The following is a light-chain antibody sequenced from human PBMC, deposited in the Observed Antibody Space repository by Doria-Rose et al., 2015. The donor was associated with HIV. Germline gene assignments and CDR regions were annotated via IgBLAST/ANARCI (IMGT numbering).Light chain of an antibody. J-gene: IGKJ1*01. CDR2: AAS. Sequence: ASQTVSTNLNWFQQDPGKAPKLLIYAASRLQSGVPSRFSGSGSGTDFTLTISGLQTGDFATYYGQQTYSSPQWTFGQGNKVEMK. CDR1: QTVSTN. V-gene: IGKV1-39*01. CDR3: QQTYSSPQWT.